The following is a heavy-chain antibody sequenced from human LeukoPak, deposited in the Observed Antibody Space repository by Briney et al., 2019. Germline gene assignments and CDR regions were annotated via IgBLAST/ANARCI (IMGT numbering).Heavy chain of an antibody. J-gene: IGHJ5*02. CDR2: IYNSGNT. V-gene: IGHV4-39*07. CDR3: ARDVNSNWAYNWFDP. CDR1: GGSISSSSYY. Sequence: SETLSLTCTVSGGSISSSSYYWGWIRQSPGKGLEWIGNIYNSGNTYYNPSLKSRVTISVDTSKNQFSLKLSSVTAADTAVYYCARDVNSNWAYNWFDPWGQGTLVTVSS. D-gene: IGHD7-27*01.